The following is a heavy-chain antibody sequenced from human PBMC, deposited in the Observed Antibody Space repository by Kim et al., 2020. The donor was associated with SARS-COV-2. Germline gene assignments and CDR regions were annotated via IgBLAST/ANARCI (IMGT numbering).Heavy chain of an antibody. CDR3: ARSSTIQPRIAVAGIAFDI. D-gene: IGHD6-19*01. V-gene: IGHV1-69*13. J-gene: IGHJ3*02. CDR1: GGTFSSYA. CDR2: IIPIFGTA. Sequence: SVKVSCKASGGTFSSYAISWVRQAPGQGLEWMGGIIPIFGTANYAQKFQGRVTITADESTSTAYMELSSLRSEDTAVYYCARSSTIQPRIAVAGIAFDIWGQGTMVTVSS.